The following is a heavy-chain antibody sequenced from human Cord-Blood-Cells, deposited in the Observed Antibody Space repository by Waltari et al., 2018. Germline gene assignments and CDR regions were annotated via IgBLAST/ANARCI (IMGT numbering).Heavy chain of an antibody. CDR3: ATVGYCTNGVCYIDDAFDI. Sequence: QVQLVQSGAEVKKPGASVKVSCKVSGYTLTELSMHWVRKAPGTGLGWMGGFDPEDGETIYAQKFQGRVTMTEDTSTDTAYMELSSLRSEDTAVYYCATVGYCTNGVCYIDDAFDIWGQGTMVTVSS. V-gene: IGHV1-24*01. J-gene: IGHJ3*02. D-gene: IGHD2-8*01. CDR1: GYTLTELS. CDR2: FDPEDGET.